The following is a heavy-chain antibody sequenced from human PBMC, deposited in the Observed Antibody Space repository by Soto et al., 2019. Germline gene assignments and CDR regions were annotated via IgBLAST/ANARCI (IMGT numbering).Heavy chain of an antibody. CDR3: AKEYIVTTIADAFDI. CDR1: GFTFNSCA. CDR2: ISGSSSST. J-gene: IGHJ3*02. Sequence: EVQLLESGGGLVQPGGSLRLSCAASGFTFNSCAMTWVRQAPGKGLEWVSTISGSSSSTFYADSVKGRFTTSRDNSKNMLYLQMDGLRAVDTAVYYCAKEYIVTTIADAFDIWGQGTMVTVSS. D-gene: IGHD5-12*01. V-gene: IGHV3-23*01.